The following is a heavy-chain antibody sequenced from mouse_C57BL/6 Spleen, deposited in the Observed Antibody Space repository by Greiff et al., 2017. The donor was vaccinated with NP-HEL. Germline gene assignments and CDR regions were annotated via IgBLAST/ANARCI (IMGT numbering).Heavy chain of an antibody. J-gene: IGHJ4*01. CDR1: GFTFSSYA. CDR2: ISSGGDYI. Sequence: EVKVEESGEGLVKPGGSLKLSCAASGFTFSSYAMSWVRQTPEKRLEWVAYISSGGDYIYYADTVKGRFTISRDNARNTLYLQMSSLKSEDTAMYYCTRDNHYYGSTYYAMDYWGQGTSVTVSS. D-gene: IGHD1-1*01. CDR3: TRDNHYYGSTYYAMDY. V-gene: IGHV5-9-1*02.